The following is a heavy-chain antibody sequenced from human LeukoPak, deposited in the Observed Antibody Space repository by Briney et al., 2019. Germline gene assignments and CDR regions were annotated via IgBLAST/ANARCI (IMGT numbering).Heavy chain of an antibody. V-gene: IGHV3-7*01. CDR2: IKQDGSGK. Sequence: PGGSLRLSCAASGFTFSSYWMNWVRQAPGKGLEWVANIKQDGSGKYYVDPVKGRFTISRDNAKNSLYLQMNSLRAEDTAVYYCARDDHSGYDSSYWFDPWGQGTLVTVSS. J-gene: IGHJ5*02. CDR1: GFTFSSYW. CDR3: ARDDHSGYDSSYWFDP. D-gene: IGHD5-12*01.